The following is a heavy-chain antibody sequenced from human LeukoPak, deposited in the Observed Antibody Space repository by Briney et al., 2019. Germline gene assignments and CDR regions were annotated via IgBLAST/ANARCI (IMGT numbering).Heavy chain of an antibody. CDR3: ARVLSGSYDNYFDY. Sequence: GGSLRLSCAASGFAFSSYDMHWVRQAPGKGLEWVAVISYDGSDKYYVDSVKGRFTISRDNSKNTLYLQMNSLKAEDAAVYYCARVLSGSYDNYFDYWGQGILVTVSS. CDR2: ISYDGSDK. V-gene: IGHV3-30*03. CDR1: GFAFSSYD. J-gene: IGHJ4*02. D-gene: IGHD1-26*01.